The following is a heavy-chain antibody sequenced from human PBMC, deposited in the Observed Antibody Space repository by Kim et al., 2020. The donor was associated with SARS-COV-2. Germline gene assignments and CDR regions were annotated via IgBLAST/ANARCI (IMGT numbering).Heavy chain of an antibody. J-gene: IGHJ6*02. CDR2: ISAYNGNT. CDR1: GYTFTSYG. Sequence: ASVKVSCKASGYTFTSYGISWVRQAPGQGLEWMGWISAYNGNTNYAQKLQGRVTMTTDTSTSTAYMELRSLRSDDTAVYYCARDGVGYSSGWTRDLGMDVWGQGTTVTVSS. CDR3: ARDGVGYSSGWTRDLGMDV. V-gene: IGHV1-18*01. D-gene: IGHD6-19*01.